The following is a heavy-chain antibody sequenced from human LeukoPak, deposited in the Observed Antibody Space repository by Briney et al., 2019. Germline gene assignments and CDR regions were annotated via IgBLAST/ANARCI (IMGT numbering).Heavy chain of an antibody. J-gene: IGHJ4*02. Sequence: GSLRLSCAAYGFTFSSYEMNWVRQAPGKGLEWVSYISSSGSTIYYADSVKGRFTISRDNAKNSLYLQMNSLRAEDTAVYYCARDKRYYDSSGYYLAFDYWGQGTLVTVSS. CDR2: ISSSGSTI. CDR3: ARDKRYYDSSGYYLAFDY. CDR1: GFTFSSYE. V-gene: IGHV3-48*03. D-gene: IGHD3-22*01.